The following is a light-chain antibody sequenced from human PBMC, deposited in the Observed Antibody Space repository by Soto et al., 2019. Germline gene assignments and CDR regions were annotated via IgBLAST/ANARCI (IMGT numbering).Light chain of an antibody. CDR1: SSDIGGYNY. J-gene: IGLJ3*02. CDR3: CSYAGTSTWV. CDR2: DVI. V-gene: IGLV2-11*01. Sequence: QSALTQPRSVSGSPGQSVTISCTGTSSDIGGYNYVSWYQQHPGKTPKLMIYDVIKRPSGVPDRFSGSKSRNTASLTISGLQADDEADYYCCSYAGTSTWVFGGGTKLTVL.